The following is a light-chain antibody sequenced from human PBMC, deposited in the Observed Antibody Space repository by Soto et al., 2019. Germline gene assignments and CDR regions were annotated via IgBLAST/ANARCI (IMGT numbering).Light chain of an antibody. V-gene: IGKV3-20*01. CDR2: TAS. CDR3: QQYVASPIT. CDR1: QPVDSNS. J-gene: IGKJ4*01. Sequence: EFVLTQSPGALSVSPGETVTLSCRASQPVDSNSLAWYHHKPGLAPRLLIFTASTRATRIQDRFTGSGSGTDFPLTISRLEHEDSGLYYCQQYVASPITLGGGTRVEMK.